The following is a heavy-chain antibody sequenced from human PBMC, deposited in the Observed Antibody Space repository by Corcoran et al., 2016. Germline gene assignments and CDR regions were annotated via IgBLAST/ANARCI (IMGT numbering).Heavy chain of an antibody. Sequence: EVQLVQSGAEVKKPGESLKISCKASGYSFTTYWIGWVRQMPGKGLEWMGIIYPADSDTRYSPSFQGQVTISADRSISTAYLQGSSLRASDTAKEYCARLSHNSGWDEGDCDYLGQGTLVTVSS. V-gene: IGHV5-51*01. CDR3: ARLSHNSGWDEGDCDY. J-gene: IGHJ4*02. CDR1: GYSFTTYW. D-gene: IGHD6-19*01. CDR2: IYPADSDT.